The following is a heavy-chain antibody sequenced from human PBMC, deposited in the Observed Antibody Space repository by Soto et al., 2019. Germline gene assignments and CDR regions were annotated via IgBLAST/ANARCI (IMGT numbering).Heavy chain of an antibody. J-gene: IGHJ6*02. Sequence: GGSLRLSCAASGFTFSSYAMSWVRQAPGKGLEWVSAISGSGGSTYYADSVKGRFTISRDNSKNTLYLQMNSLRAEDAAVYYCAKQGFGELSVYYYGMDVWGQGTTVTVSS. CDR3: AKQGFGELSVYYYGMDV. CDR2: ISGSGGST. D-gene: IGHD3-10*01. CDR1: GFTFSSYA. V-gene: IGHV3-23*01.